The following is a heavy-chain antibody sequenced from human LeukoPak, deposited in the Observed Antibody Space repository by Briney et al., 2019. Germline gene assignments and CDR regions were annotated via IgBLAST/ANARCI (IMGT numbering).Heavy chain of an antibody. J-gene: IGHJ5*02. V-gene: IGHV3-30*18. CDR3: AKEAYYYDTSGHNLKFIWFDP. Sequence: GGSLRLSCAASGFTFSSYGMHWVRQAPGKGLEWVAVISYDGSNKYYADSAKGRFTISRDNSKDTLYLQMTSLSAEDTAVYYCAKEAYYYDTSGHNLKFIWFDPWGPGTLVTVSS. CDR2: ISYDGSNK. D-gene: IGHD3-22*01. CDR1: GFTFSSYG.